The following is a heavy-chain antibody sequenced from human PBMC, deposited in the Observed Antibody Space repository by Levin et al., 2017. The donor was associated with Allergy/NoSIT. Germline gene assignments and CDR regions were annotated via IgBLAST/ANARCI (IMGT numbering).Heavy chain of an antibody. D-gene: IGHD1-1*01. CDR2: IYYIGST. Sequence: PSETLSLTCNVSGDSINSGGFYWSWIRQLPGKGLEWIGYIYYIGSTYYNPSLKSRVSISLDASKNQFSLKLTSVTAADTAVYFCGRDGRYNWAYSPLGGMDVWGQGTTVIVSS. CDR3: GRDGRYNWAYSPLGGMDV. J-gene: IGHJ6*02. CDR1: GDSINSGGFY. V-gene: IGHV4-31*03.